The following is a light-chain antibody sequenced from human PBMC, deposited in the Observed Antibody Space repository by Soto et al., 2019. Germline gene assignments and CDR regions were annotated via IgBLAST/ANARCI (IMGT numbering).Light chain of an antibody. CDR3: QEYGCSPII. CDR2: GAS. CDR1: QSVSSSY. V-gene: IGKV3-20*01. Sequence: EIVWTQSPGTRSLSPGERATLSCRASQSVSSSYLARYQQKPGQAPRLLIYGASSRATGITDRFSGSGSGTDFTLPMSRVEPEDFAVYYCQEYGCSPIIFGGGTMLEVK. J-gene: IGKJ4*01.